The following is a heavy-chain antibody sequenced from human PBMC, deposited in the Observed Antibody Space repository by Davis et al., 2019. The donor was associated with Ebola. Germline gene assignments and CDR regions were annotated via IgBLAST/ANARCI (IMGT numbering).Heavy chain of an antibody. CDR3: ARTPDSSGYYSDAFDI. CDR1: GYTFTGYY. D-gene: IGHD3-22*01. J-gene: IGHJ3*02. Sequence: ASVKVSCKASGYTFTGYYMHWVRQAPGQGLEWMGWINPNSGGTNYAQKFQGWVTMTRDTSISTAYMELSRLRSDDTAVYYCARTPDSSGYYSDAFDIWGQGTMVTVSS. V-gene: IGHV1-2*04. CDR2: INPNSGGT.